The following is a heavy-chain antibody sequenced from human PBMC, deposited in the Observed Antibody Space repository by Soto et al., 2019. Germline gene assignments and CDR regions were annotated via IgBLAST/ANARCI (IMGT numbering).Heavy chain of an antibody. D-gene: IGHD1-26*01. CDR2: INPNSGGT. Sequence: ASVKVSCKASGYTFTGYYMHWVRQAPGQGLEWMGWINPNSGGTNYAQKFQGWVTMTRDTSISTAYMELSRLRSDDTAVYYCARGELQDSYYYYYGMDVWGQGTTVTVSS. CDR1: GYTFTGYY. J-gene: IGHJ6*02. V-gene: IGHV1-2*04. CDR3: ARGELQDSYYYYYGMDV.